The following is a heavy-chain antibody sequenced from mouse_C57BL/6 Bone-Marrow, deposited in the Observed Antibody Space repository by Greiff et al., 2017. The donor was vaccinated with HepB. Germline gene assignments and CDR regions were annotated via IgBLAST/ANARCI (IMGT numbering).Heavy chain of an antibody. Sequence: EVQLVESGGGLVQPGGSLKLSCAASGFTFRDYGMAWVRQAPRKGPEWVAFISNLAYSIYYADTVTGRFTNSRENAKNTLYLEMSSLRSEDTAMYYCARHKVVPWYFDVWGTGTTVTVSS. CDR1: GFTFRDYG. J-gene: IGHJ1*03. CDR3: ARHKVVPWYFDV. CDR2: ISNLAYSI. V-gene: IGHV5-15*01. D-gene: IGHD1-1*01.